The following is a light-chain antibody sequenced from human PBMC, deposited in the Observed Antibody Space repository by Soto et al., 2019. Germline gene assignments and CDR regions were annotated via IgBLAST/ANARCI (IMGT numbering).Light chain of an antibody. CDR1: QSVLYSSNNKNY. V-gene: IGKV4-1*01. J-gene: IGKJ4*01. CDR3: QQYYITPPST. Sequence: DIVMTQSPDSLAVSLGERATINSKSSQSVLYSSNNKNYLAWYQQKPGQPPKLLIYWASTRESGVPDRFSGSGSGTDFTLTISSLQAEDVAVYYCQQYYITPPSTFGGGTKMEIK. CDR2: WAS.